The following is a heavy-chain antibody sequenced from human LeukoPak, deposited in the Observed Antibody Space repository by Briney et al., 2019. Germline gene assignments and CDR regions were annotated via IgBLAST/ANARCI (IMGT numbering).Heavy chain of an antibody. CDR2: ISSNSITI. CDR1: GFTFSSYS. J-gene: IGHJ4*02. D-gene: IGHD6-13*01. CDR3: ARGYSALDY. V-gene: IGHV3-48*02. Sequence: GGSLRLSCAASGFTFSSYSMNWVRQAPGKGLEWVSYISSNSITIYYADSVKGRFTISRDSVENSLYLQMNSLRDEDTAVYYCARGYSALDYWGQGTLVTVSS.